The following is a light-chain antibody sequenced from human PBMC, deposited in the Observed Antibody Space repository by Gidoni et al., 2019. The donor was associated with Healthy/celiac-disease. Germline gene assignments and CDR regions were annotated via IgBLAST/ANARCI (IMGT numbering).Light chain of an antibody. Sequence: DIQMTQSPSSLSASVGDRVTITCQASQDISNYLNWYQQKPGKAPKLLIYDASNLETGVPSRFSGSGSGTDFTFTISRLQPEDIATYYCQQYDNLPPYTFXHXTKLEIK. CDR1: QDISNY. CDR3: QQYDNLPPYT. CDR2: DAS. J-gene: IGKJ2*01. V-gene: IGKV1-33*01.